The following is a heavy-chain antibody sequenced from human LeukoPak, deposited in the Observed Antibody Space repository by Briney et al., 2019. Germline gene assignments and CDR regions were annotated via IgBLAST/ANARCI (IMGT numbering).Heavy chain of an antibody. J-gene: IGHJ4*02. CDR3: ARDLSGYYYDSSGYLDY. Sequence: SVKVSCKASGGTFSSYAISWVRQAPGQGLEWMGGIIPIFGTANYAQKFQGRVTITADKSTSTAYMELSSLRSEDTAVYYCARDLSGYYYDSSGYLDYWGQGTLVTVSS. CDR1: GGTFSSYA. CDR2: IIPIFGTA. D-gene: IGHD3-22*01. V-gene: IGHV1-69*06.